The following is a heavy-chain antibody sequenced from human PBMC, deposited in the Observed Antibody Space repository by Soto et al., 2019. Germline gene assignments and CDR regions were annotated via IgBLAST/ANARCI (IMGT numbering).Heavy chain of an antibody. V-gene: IGHV4-39*01. CDR1: GGSISSSSYY. CDR2: IYYSGST. CDR3: ARHRARNWFDP. D-gene: IGHD6-6*01. J-gene: IGHJ5*02. Sequence: QLQLQESGPRLVKPSETLSLTCIVSGGSISSSSYYWGWIRQPPGKGLEWIGSIYYSGSTYYNPSLKCRVTISVDTSKNQFSLKLISVTAADTAVFYCARHRARNWFDPWGQGTLVTVSS.